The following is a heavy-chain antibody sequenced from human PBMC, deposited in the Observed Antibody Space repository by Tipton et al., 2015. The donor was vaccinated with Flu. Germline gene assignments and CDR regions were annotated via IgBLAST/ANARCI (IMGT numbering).Heavy chain of an antibody. CDR2: INHSGST. CDR3: ARGPYDFWSGLVYGMDV. D-gene: IGHD3-3*01. V-gene: IGHV4-34*01. J-gene: IGHJ6*02. CDR1: GGSFSGYY. Sequence: TLSLTCAVYGGSFSGYYWSWIRQPPGKGLEWIGEINHSGSTNYNPSLKSRVTISVDTSKNQFSLKLSSVTAADTAVYYCARGPYDFWSGLVYGMDVWGQGTTVTVSS.